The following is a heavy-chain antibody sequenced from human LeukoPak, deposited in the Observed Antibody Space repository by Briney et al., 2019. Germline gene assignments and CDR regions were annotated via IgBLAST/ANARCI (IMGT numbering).Heavy chain of an antibody. Sequence: SVKVSCKAPGYTFTTFGITWVGQAPGQGLEWMGWISAYNGTTNNAQRLQGRVPMTTDRSTSTAYMELRSLRSDDTAVYYCAREGVAVAGTGNVAYYYYGMDVWGQGTTVTVSS. CDR3: AREGVAVAGTGNVAYYYYGMDV. D-gene: IGHD6-19*01. J-gene: IGHJ6*02. CDR2: ISAYNGTT. CDR1: GYTFTTFG. V-gene: IGHV1-18*01.